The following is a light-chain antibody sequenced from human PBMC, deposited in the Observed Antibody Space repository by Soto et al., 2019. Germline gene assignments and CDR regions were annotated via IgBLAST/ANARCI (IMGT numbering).Light chain of an antibody. V-gene: IGKV3-11*01. Sequence: EIVLTQSPATLSLSPGERATLSCRASQSVSSYLAWYQQKPGQAPRPLIYDASNRATGIPARFSGSGSGTDFTLTISSLEPEDFAVYYCQQHSNWPPAITFGQGTRLEIK. CDR1: QSVSSY. CDR2: DAS. J-gene: IGKJ5*01. CDR3: QQHSNWPPAIT.